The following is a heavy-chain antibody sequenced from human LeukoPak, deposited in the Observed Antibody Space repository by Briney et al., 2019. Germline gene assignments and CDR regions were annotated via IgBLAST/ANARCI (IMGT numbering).Heavy chain of an antibody. V-gene: IGHV4-38-2*02. J-gene: IGHJ5*02. CDR3: ARGLGYDSIP. CDR1: GYSISTGYY. CDR2: FYHGGST. D-gene: IGHD3-22*01. Sequence: SETLSLTCTVSGYSISTGYYWDWIRQPPGKGLEWIGTFYHGGSTYYNPSLKSRVTISVDTSKNQFSLNLTSVTAADTAVYYCARGLGYDSIPWGQGTLVTVSS.